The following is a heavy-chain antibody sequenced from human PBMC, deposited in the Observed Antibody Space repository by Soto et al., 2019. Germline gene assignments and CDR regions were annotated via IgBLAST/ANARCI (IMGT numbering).Heavy chain of an antibody. D-gene: IGHD5-18*01. CDR3: ARLHSHGTYGMDV. Sequence: SVKVSCKASGGSFTYTLSWVRQAPGQGLEWMGGIIPIFGTANYAQKFQGRVTITADESTKTAYTELSTLRSEDTAVYYCARLHSHGTYGMDVWGQGTTVTVSS. CDR2: IIPIFGTA. CDR1: GGSFTYT. J-gene: IGHJ6*02. V-gene: IGHV1-69*13.